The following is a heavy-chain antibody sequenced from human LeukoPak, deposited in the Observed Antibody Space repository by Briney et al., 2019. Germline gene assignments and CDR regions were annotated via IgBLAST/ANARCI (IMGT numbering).Heavy chain of an antibody. D-gene: IGHD6-25*01. CDR2: ISWNSGSL. V-gene: IGHV3-9*01. Sequence: GRSLRRYCAAAGFTCNNFARQWVRQVQGQGLEWASGISWNSGSLAYADSVKGRFTISRDNAKNSLYLQMNSLRPEDTALYYCSKDKIGQGQRYFDYWGQGTLVTVSS. CDR3: SKDKIGQGQRYFDY. CDR1: GFTCNNFA. J-gene: IGHJ4*02.